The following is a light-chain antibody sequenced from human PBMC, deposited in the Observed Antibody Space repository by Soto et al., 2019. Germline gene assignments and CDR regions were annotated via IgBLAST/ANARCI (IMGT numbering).Light chain of an antibody. Sequence: QSVLTQPPSVSGAPGQRVTSSCTGSSSNIGAGYDVHWYQRLPGTAPKVLIYNNNNRPSGVPDRVSGSKSGTSASLAITGLQAEDEGDYYCQSYDSSLSGSYVFGTGTKLTVL. CDR2: NNN. CDR1: SSNIGAGYD. V-gene: IGLV1-40*01. CDR3: QSYDSSLSGSYV. J-gene: IGLJ1*01.